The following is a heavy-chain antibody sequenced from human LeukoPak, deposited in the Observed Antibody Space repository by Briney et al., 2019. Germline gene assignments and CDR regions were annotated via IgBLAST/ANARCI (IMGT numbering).Heavy chain of an antibody. CDR3: ARDRIAWGSGGLDWFDP. D-gene: IGHD3-10*01. J-gene: IGHJ5*02. Sequence: GGSLRLSCAASGFTFSSYWMSWVRQAPGKGLEWVANIKQDGSEKHYVDSVKGRFTISRDNAKNSLYLQMNSLRAEDTAVYYCARDRIAWGSGGLDWFDPWGQGTLVTVSS. CDR2: IKQDGSEK. CDR1: GFTFSSYW. V-gene: IGHV3-7*01.